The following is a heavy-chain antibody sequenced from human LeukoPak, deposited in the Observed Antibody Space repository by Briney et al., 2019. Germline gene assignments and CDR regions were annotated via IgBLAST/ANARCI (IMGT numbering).Heavy chain of an antibody. Sequence: SETLSLTCTVSGVSISSYYWSWIRQPAGKGLEWIGRIYISGSTKYNPSLKSRVTISVDKSKNQFSLKLSSVTVADTAVYYCASGYVGSAPFEYWGQGTLVTVSS. CDR2: IYISGST. CDR1: GVSISSYY. J-gene: IGHJ4*02. CDR3: ASGYVGSAPFEY. V-gene: IGHV4-4*07. D-gene: IGHD3-22*01.